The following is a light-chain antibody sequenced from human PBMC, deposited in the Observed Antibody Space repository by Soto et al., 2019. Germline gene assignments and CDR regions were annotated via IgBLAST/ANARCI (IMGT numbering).Light chain of an antibody. CDR2: AAS. CDR3: QTYGSSPPFT. V-gene: IGKV3-20*01. CDR1: QSVNSRY. J-gene: IGKJ3*01. Sequence: IVLTQSPGTLSLSPGARATLSCRTSQSVNSRYLAWYQQRPGQAPRLLIYAASTRPAGIPVRFSGSGSGTDFTLDITGLQPEAWAVYYCQTYGSSPPFTFGPGIKVDVK.